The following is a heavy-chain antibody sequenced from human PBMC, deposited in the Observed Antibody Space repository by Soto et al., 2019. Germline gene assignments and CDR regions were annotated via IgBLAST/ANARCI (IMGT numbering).Heavy chain of an antibody. Sequence: QVQLQQWGAGLLKPSETLSLTCAVYGGSFSGYYWSWIRQPPGKGLEWIGEINHSGSTNYNPSLKSRVTLSVDTSKNQFSLKLSSVTAADTAVYYCARGPTTAIPHFDYWGQGTLVTVSS. CDR3: ARGPTTAIPHFDY. J-gene: IGHJ4*02. CDR2: INHSGST. CDR1: GGSFSGYY. D-gene: IGHD2-2*02. V-gene: IGHV4-34*01.